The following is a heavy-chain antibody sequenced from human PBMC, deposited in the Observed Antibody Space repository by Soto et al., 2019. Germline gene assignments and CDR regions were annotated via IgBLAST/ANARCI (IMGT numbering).Heavy chain of an antibody. J-gene: IGHJ5*02. V-gene: IGHV4-39*01. CDR3: ARRERAAGTDWWFDP. CDR2: IYYSGST. Sequence: QLQLQESGPGLVKPSETLSLTCTVSGGSISSSSFHWGWIRQPPGKGLEWIGSIYYSGSTYYSPSLKSRLTXPXXXSXXQFSLKLSSVTAADTAVYYCARRERAAGTDWWFDPWGQGTLVTVSS. D-gene: IGHD6-13*01. CDR1: GGSISSSSFH.